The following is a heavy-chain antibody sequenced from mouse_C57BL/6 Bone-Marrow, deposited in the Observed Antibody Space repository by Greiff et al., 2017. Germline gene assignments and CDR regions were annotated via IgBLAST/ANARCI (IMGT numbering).Heavy chain of an antibody. CDR3: ASPLFDY. CDR1: GFTFSDYG. CDR2: ISSGSSTI. J-gene: IGHJ2*01. V-gene: IGHV5-17*01. Sequence: DVQLQESGGGLVKPGGSLKLSCAASGFTFSDYGMHWVRQAPEKGLEWVAYISSGSSTIYYADTVKGRFTISRDNAKNTLFLQMTSLRSEDTAMYYCASPLFDYWGQGTTLTVSS.